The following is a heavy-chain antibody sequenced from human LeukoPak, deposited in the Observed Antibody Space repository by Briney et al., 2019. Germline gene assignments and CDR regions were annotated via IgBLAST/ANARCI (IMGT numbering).Heavy chain of an antibody. V-gene: IGHV4-59*01. Sequence: SETLSLTCAVYGGSFSGYYWSWIRQPPGKGLEWIGNIYYSGSTKYNPSLKSRVTISVDTSKNQFSLKLSSVTAADTAVYYCARQLEDYYYGMDVWGQGTTVTVSS. J-gene: IGHJ6*02. CDR1: GGSFSGYY. CDR3: ARQLEDYYYGMDV. CDR2: IYYSGST. D-gene: IGHD1-1*01.